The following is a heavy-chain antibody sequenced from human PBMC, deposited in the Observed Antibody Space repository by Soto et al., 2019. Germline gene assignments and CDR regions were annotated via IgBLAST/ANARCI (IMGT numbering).Heavy chain of an antibody. CDR2: VDPEDGET. J-gene: IGHJ4*02. CDR1: GYTLTELS. CDR3: ATDRLGHYYDSSGYYPFDY. V-gene: IGHV1-24*01. D-gene: IGHD3-22*01. Sequence: ASVKVSCKVSGYTLTELSMHWVRQAPAKGREWMGGVDPEDGETIYAQKFQGRVTMTEDTSTDTAYMELSSLRSEDTAVYYCATDRLGHYYDSSGYYPFDYWRQGTLVTVSS.